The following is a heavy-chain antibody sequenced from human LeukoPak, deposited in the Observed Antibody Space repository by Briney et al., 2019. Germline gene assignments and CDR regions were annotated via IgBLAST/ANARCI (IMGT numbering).Heavy chain of an antibody. J-gene: IGHJ4*02. D-gene: IGHD3-10*01. V-gene: IGHV4-34*01. CDR3: ARQLRGYYYGSGSYYSFDY. CDR2: INHSGST. Sequence: GSLRLSCAASGFPLSSHAMSWVRQAPGKGLEWIGEINHSGSTNYNPSLKSRVTISVDTSKNQFSLKLSSVTAADTAVYYCARQLRGYYYGSGSYYSFDYWGQGTLVTVSS. CDR1: GFPLSSHA.